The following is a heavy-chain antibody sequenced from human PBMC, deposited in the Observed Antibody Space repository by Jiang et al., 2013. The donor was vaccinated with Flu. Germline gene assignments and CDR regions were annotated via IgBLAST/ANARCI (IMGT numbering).Heavy chain of an antibody. Sequence: LLKPSETLSLTCAVSGGSISSYYWTWIRQPAGKGLEWIGRIYSSGSPNYNPSLKSRVTMSVDTSKNHFSLKLTSVTAADTAVYYCARVTAFGSYDYLDYWGQGTLVTVSS. V-gene: IGHV4-4*07. CDR1: GGSISSYY. CDR2: IYSSGSP. D-gene: IGHD3-16*01. CDR3: ARVTAFGSYDYLDY. J-gene: IGHJ4*02.